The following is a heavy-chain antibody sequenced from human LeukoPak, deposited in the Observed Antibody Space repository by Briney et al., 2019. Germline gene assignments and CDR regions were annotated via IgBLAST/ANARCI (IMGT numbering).Heavy chain of an antibody. J-gene: IGHJ4*02. V-gene: IGHV4-31*03. Sequence: PSETLSLTCTVSGDSMSSSSYYWSWIRQHPGKGLEWIGYIFYSGRTYYNPSLKSRLTISIDTSKELFSLNLTSVTAADTAVYYCARSAFTTGRFDYWAQGTLVTVSS. CDR3: ARSAFTTGRFDY. D-gene: IGHD3-10*01. CDR2: IFYSGRT. CDR1: GDSMSSSSYY.